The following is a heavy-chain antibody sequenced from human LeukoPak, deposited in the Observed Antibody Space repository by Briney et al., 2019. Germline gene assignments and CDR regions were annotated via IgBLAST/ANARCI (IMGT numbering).Heavy chain of an antibody. Sequence: KPSETLSLTCTVSGGSIRSYYWSWIRQPPGKGLEWIGYIYYSGSTNYNPSLKSRVPISVDTSKNQFSLKLSSVTAADTAVYYCASDPGVDTAIVSVNWFDPWGQGTLVTVSS. V-gene: IGHV4-59*01. CDR2: IYYSGST. J-gene: IGHJ5*02. CDR1: GGSIRSYY. CDR3: ASDPGVDTAIVSVNWFDP. D-gene: IGHD5-18*01.